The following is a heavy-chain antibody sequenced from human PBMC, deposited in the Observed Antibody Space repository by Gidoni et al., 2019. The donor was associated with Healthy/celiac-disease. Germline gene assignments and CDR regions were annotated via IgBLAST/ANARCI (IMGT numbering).Heavy chain of an antibody. V-gene: IGHV3-15*01. J-gene: IGHJ3*02. CDR2: IKSKTDGGTT. D-gene: IGHD2-21*02. CDR1: GFTFSNAW. Sequence: EVQLVEPGGGLVKPGGSLRLSCAASGFTFSNAWLRWVRQDPGKGLEWVGRIKSKTDGGTTDYAAPVKGRFTISRDDSKNTLYLQMNSLKTEDTAVYYCTTDFSTAYCGGDCWRDAFDIWGQGTMVTVSS. CDR3: TTDFSTAYCGGDCWRDAFDI.